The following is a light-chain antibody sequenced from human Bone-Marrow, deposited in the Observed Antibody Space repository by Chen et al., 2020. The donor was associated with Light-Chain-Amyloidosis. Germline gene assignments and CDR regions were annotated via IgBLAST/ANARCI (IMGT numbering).Light chain of an antibody. CDR2: EVT. CDR3: SSYTITNTLV. J-gene: IGLJ1*01. Sequence: QSALTQHASVSGSPGQSITTSCTGTSSDVGGDNHVSWYQQHPDKAPKLMIYEVTNRPSWVPDRFSGSKSDNTASLTISGLQTEDEADYFCSSYTITNTLVFGSGTRVTVL. CDR1: SSDVGGDNH. V-gene: IGLV2-14*01.